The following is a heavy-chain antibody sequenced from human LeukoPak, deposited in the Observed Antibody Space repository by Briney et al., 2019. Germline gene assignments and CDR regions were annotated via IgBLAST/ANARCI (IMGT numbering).Heavy chain of an antibody. V-gene: IGHV1-18*01. CDR2: ISAYNGNT. CDR1: GYTFTSYG. CDR3: ARGQRPRYYYDSSGYIDY. Sequence: ASVKVSCKASGYTFTSYGISWVRQAPGQGLEWMGWISAYNGNTNYAQNLQGRVTMTRNTSISTAYMELSSLRSEDTAVYYCARGQRPRYYYDSSGYIDYWGQGTLVTVSS. D-gene: IGHD3-22*01. J-gene: IGHJ4*02.